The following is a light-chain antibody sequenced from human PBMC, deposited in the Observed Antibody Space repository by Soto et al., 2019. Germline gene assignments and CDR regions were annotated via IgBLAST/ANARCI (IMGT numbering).Light chain of an antibody. CDR3: QQYNNWPPDRT. V-gene: IGKV3-15*01. CDR1: QSVSSN. Sequence: EIVMTQSPATLSVSPGERATLSCRASQSVSSNLACYQQKPGQAPRLLIYGASTRATGIPARFSGSASGTEFTLTISSLQSEDFAIYFCQQYNNWPPDRTFGQGTKVEIK. CDR2: GAS. J-gene: IGKJ1*01.